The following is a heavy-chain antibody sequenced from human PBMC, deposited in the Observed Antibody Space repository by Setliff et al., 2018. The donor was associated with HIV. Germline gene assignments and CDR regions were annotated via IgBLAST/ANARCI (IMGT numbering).Heavy chain of an antibody. CDR2: VSSRGDT. J-gene: IGHJ4*02. Sequence: SETLSLTCTVSDGGTYYWSWSRQPAGKGLEWIGRVSSRGDTNYNPSLKSRVTMSVDTSKNQFSLKLTSVTASDTAVYYCARAAAGNTGPFDLWGQGSPVTVSS. CDR3: ARAAAGNTGPFDL. D-gene: IGHD4-17*01. V-gene: IGHV4-4*07. CDR1: DGGTYY.